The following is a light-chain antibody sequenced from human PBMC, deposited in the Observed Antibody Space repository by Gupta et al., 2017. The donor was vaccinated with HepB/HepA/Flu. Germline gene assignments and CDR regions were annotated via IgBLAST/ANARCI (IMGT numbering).Light chain of an antibody. CDR2: LGS. J-gene: IGKJ4*01. V-gene: IGKV2-28*01. Sequence: DIVMTQSPLSLPFTPGEPASMSCRSSQSLLHSNGYNYLDWYLQKPGQSPQLVIYLGSNRASGVPDRFRGSGSGTDFTLEISRVEAEDVGVYYCMQALQTPLFGGGTKVEIK. CDR1: QSLLHSNGYNY. CDR3: MQALQTPL.